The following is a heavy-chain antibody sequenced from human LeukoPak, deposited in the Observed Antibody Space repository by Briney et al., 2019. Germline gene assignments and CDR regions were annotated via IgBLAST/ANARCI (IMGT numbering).Heavy chain of an antibody. J-gene: IGHJ4*02. D-gene: IGHD5-24*01. CDR2: MNPNSGNT. CDR3: ARDREDGYNYGPYFDY. CDR1: GYTFTSYD. Sequence: ASVKVSCKASGYTFTSYDINWVRQATGQGLEWMGWMNPNSGNTGYAQKFQGRVTITRNTSISTAYMEPSSLRSEDTAVYYCARDREDGYNYGPYFDYWGQGTLVTVSS. V-gene: IGHV1-8*03.